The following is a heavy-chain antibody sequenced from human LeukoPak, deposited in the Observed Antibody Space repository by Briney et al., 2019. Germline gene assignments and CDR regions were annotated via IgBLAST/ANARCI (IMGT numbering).Heavy chain of an antibody. V-gene: IGHV3-23*01. CDR2: ISGSGGST. J-gene: IGHJ4*02. Sequence: GGSLRLSCAASGFTFSNSAMSGVRQAPGKGLEWVSVISGSGGSTYCADSVKGRFTISRDNSKNTLYLQMNSLRAEDTAVYYCAKDGAHYYDSNWGQGTLVTVSS. CDR3: AKDGAHYYDSN. CDR1: GFTFSNSA. D-gene: IGHD3-22*01.